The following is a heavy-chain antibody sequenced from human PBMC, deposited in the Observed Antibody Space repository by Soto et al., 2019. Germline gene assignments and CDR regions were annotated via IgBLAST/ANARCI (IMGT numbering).Heavy chain of an antibody. V-gene: IGHV3-23*01. CDR3: AKNQDWNRPDPGAFDV. J-gene: IGHJ3*01. CDR2: ISGSGNQI. CDR1: GFTFDDYA. D-gene: IGHD1-1*01. Sequence: EVQLSQSGGGLVRPGGSLRLSCAGSGFTFDDYAINWVRQSPGKVLEWVSGISGSGNQIDYTDSVEGRFIISRDDSKNTVFLQMHGLSAEDTAVYFCAKNQDWNRPDPGAFDVWGQGTTVTVTS.